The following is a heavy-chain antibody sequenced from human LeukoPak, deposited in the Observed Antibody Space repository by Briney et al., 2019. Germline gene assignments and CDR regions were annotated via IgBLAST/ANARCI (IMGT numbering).Heavy chain of an antibody. D-gene: IGHD3-22*01. V-gene: IGHV3-64*01. CDR3: ARKTSYYYDSSGPGAFNI. J-gene: IGHJ3*02. CDR2: ISSNGGST. CDR1: GFTFSSYA. Sequence: GGSLRLSCAASGFTFSSYAMHWVRQAPGKGLEYVSAISSNGGSTYYANSVKGRFTISRDNSKNTLYLQMGSLRAEDMAVYYCARKTSYYYDSSGPGAFNIWGQGTMVTVSS.